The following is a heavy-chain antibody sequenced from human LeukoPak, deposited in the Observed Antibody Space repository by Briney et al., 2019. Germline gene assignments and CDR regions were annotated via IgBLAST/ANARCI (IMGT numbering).Heavy chain of an antibody. Sequence: ASVKVSCKASGYTFTTYDINWVRQATGQGLEWMAWMNPNSGNTGYAQKFQGRVTMTRNTSISTAYMELSSLRSEDTAVYYCARVTGNCGGDCYRLVYWGQGTLVTVAS. CDR2: MNPNSGNT. CDR3: ARVTGNCGGDCYRLVY. CDR1: GYTFTTYD. J-gene: IGHJ4*02. V-gene: IGHV1-8*01. D-gene: IGHD2-21*01.